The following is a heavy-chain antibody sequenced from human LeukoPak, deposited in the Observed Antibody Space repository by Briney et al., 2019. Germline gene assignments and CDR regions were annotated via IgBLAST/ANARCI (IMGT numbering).Heavy chain of an antibody. V-gene: IGHV5-51*01. CDR1: GYTLTELS. J-gene: IGHJ5*02. CDR3: ARGPYGYASSATLGSYNWFDP. CDR2: IYPGDSHT. Sequence: KVSCKVSGYTLTELSMHWVRQAPGKGLEWMGIIYPGDSHTRYSPSFQDQVTISADKSINTAYLQWSSLKASDTAMYYCARGPYGYASSATLGSYNWFDPWGQGTLVTVSS. D-gene: IGHD3-10*01.